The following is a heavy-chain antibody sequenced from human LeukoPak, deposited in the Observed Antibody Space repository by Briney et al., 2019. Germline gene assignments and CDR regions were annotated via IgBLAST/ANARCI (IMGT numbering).Heavy chain of an antibody. V-gene: IGHV1-46*01. Sequence: ASVKVSSKASGYTFTSYYMRWVRQAPGQGLEWMGIINPSGGSTSYAQKFQGRVTMTRDTSTSTVYMELSSLRSEDTAVYYCARVESYYDFWSGYYRGDYFDYWGQGTLVTVSS. CDR1: GYTFTSYY. D-gene: IGHD3-3*01. J-gene: IGHJ4*02. CDR2: INPSGGST. CDR3: ARVESYYDFWSGYYRGDYFDY.